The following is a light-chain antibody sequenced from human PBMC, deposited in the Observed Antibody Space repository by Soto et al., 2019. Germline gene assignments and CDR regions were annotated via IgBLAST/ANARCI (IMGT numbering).Light chain of an antibody. V-gene: IGKV3-20*01. J-gene: IGKJ4*01. CDR3: QQYGNSLLT. CDR2: GAS. Sequence: EIVLTQSPGTLSLSPGERATLSCRASQSIRTTYLAWYQQKPGLAPRLLIYGASNRATGIPDRFSGSGSGTDLTLTISRLEPEDFAVYYCQQYGNSLLTFGGGTKVEIK. CDR1: QSIRTTY.